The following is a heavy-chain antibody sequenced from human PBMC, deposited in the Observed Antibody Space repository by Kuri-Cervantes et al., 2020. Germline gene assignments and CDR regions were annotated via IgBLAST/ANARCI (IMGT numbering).Heavy chain of an antibody. CDR2: MKQDGTEK. J-gene: IGHJ6*02. V-gene: IGHV3-7*01. Sequence: GESLKISCAASGFTFSSFWMSWVRQAPGKGLEWVANMKQDGTEKYYVDSVKGRFTISRDNAKNSLYLQMNSLRAEDTAVYYCARDRCSGGSCYDYYGMDVWGQGTTVTVSS. CDR1: GFTFSSFW. CDR3: ARDRCSGGSCYDYYGMDV. D-gene: IGHD2-15*01.